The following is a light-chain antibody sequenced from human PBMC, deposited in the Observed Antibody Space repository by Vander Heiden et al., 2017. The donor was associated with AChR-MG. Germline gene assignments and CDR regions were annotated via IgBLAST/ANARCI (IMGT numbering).Light chain of an antibody. V-gene: IGKV1-39*01. CDR3: QQSDSTPHT. CDR1: QSISSY. J-gene: IGKJ4*01. Sequence: DIQMTQSPYSLSTSVGDIVTITCRASQSISSYLNWYQQKPGKAPKLLIYAASSLQSGVPSRFSGSGSGTDFTLTISSLQPEDFATYYCQQSDSTPHTFGGGTKVEIK. CDR2: AAS.